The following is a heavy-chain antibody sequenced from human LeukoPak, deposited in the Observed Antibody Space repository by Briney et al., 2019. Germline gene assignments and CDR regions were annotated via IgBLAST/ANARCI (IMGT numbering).Heavy chain of an antibody. Sequence: GGSLRLSCAASEFTFSNYAMNWVRQAPGKGLEWVAAISGSGGSTYYADSVKGRSTISRDNSKNTLYLQMNSLRAEDTAVYYCAKDREMATITIAYYFDYWGQGTLVTVSS. CDR3: AKDREMATITIAYYFDY. CDR1: EFTFSNYA. D-gene: IGHD5-24*01. CDR2: ISGSGGST. V-gene: IGHV3-23*01. J-gene: IGHJ4*02.